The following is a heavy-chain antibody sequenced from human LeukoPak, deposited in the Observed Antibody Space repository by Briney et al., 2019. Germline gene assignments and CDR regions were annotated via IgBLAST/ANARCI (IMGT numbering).Heavy chain of an antibody. CDR1: GFTFSSYE. Sequence: GGSLRLSCAASGFTFSSYEMNWVRQAPGKGLEWVSFISSSSSYIYYADSVRGRFTISRDNAKNSLYLQMNSLRAEDTAVYYCARGTMFPYYFDYWGQGTLVTVSS. J-gene: IGHJ4*02. CDR3: ARGTMFPYYFDY. CDR2: ISSSSSYI. V-gene: IGHV3-21*01. D-gene: IGHD3-10*02.